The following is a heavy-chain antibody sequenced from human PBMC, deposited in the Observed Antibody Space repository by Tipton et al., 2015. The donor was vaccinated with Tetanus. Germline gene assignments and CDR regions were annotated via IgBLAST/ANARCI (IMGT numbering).Heavy chain of an antibody. CDR2: IKSKTDGGTT. CDR1: GFTFSNAW. CDR3: TTDVGTVPELLWFGEHDP. Sequence: PLRLSCAASGFTFSNAWMSWVRQAPGKGLEWVGRIKSKTDGGTTDYAAPVKGRFTISRDDSKNTLYLQMNSLKTEDTAVYYCTTDVGTVPELLWFGEHDPWGQGTLVTVSS. V-gene: IGHV3-15*01. J-gene: IGHJ5*02. D-gene: IGHD3-10*01.